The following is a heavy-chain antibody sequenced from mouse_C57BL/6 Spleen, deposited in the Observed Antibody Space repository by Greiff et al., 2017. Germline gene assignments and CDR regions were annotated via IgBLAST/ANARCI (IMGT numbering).Heavy chain of an antibody. J-gene: IGHJ3*01. CDR3: ASYYGSSTGFAY. CDR1: GFSLTSYA. Sequence: VQLQQSGPGLVAPSQSLSITCTVSGFSLTSYAISWVRQPPGKGLEWLGVIWTGGGTNYNSALKSRLSISKDNSKSQVFLKMNSLQTDDTARYYCASYYGSSTGFAYWGQGTLVTVSA. CDR2: IWTGGGT. V-gene: IGHV2-9-1*01. D-gene: IGHD1-1*01.